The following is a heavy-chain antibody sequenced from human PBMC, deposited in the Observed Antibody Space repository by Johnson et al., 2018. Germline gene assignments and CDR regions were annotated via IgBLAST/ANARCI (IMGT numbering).Heavy chain of an antibody. Sequence: QVQLVESGAEVKKXGASVKVSCKASGYTFTSYYMHWVRQAPGQGLEWMGIINPSGGSTSYAQKFQGRVTMTRDTSTSTVYMELSSLRSEDTAVYYCARDWSPAYYYDSSGFDAFDIWGQGTMVTVSS. CDR2: INPSGGST. V-gene: IGHV1-46*01. CDR1: GYTFTSYY. D-gene: IGHD3-22*01. J-gene: IGHJ3*02. CDR3: ARDWSPAYYYDSSGFDAFDI.